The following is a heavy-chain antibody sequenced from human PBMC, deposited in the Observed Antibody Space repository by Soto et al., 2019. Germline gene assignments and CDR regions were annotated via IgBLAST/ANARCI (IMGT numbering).Heavy chain of an antibody. CDR3: AKSVYNWNDAFFDY. CDR2: ISYDEINK. V-gene: IGHV3-30*18. CDR1: GFTFSSYG. D-gene: IGHD1-1*01. Sequence: GGSLRLSCAASGFTFSSYGMHWVRQAPGKGLEWVAIISYDEINKYYADSVKGRFTISRDNSKNTLYLQMNSLRAEDTAVYYCAKSVYNWNDAFFDYWGQGTLVTVSS. J-gene: IGHJ4*02.